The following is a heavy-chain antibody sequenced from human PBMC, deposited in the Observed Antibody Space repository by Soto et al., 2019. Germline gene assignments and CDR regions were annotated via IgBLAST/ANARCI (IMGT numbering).Heavy chain of an antibody. J-gene: IGHJ2*01. D-gene: IGHD4-17*01. CDR3: ARVHTVTTYFDV. CDR1: GYTFTSYD. CDR2: MNPNSGNT. V-gene: IGHV1-8*01. Sequence: QVQLVQSGAEVKKPGASVKVSCKASGYTFTSYDINWVRQATGQGLEWMGWMNPNSGNTGSAQRFQSRLTMTRNTSINTAYMELTSLTSEDAAVYFCARVHTVTTYFDVWGRGTLVTVSS.